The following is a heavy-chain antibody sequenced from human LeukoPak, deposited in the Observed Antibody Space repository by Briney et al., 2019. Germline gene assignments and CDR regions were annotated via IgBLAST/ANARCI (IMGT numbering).Heavy chain of an antibody. J-gene: IGHJ4*02. CDR2: IYASGST. D-gene: IGHD6-6*01. V-gene: IGHV4-4*07. CDR1: GGSIGTYY. Sequence: PSETLSLTCTVSGGSIGTYYWSWIRQPAGKGLEWMGRIYASGSTNYNPSLKSRVTMSVDTSKNQFSLKLSSVTAADTAVYYCVRGGYSSSPFDYWGQGTLVTVSS. CDR3: VRGGYSSSPFDY.